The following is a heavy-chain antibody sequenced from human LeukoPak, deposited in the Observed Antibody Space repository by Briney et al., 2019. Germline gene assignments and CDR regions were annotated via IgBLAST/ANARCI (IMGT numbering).Heavy chain of an antibody. Sequence: GGSLRLSCTASGFTFSGHWIHWVRQPPGMGLVWVSRINERGTDSMYAESVKGRFTIPRDNAKNTVYLQMNSLRAEDTAVYYCARPRVGATGWFDPWGQGTLVTVSS. V-gene: IGHV3-74*03. D-gene: IGHD1-26*01. CDR3: ARPRVGATGWFDP. J-gene: IGHJ5*02. CDR2: INERGTDS. CDR1: GFTFSGHW.